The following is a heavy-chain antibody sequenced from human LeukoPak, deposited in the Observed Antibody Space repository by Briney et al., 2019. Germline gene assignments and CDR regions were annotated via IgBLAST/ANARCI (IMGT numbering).Heavy chain of an antibody. V-gene: IGHV3-7*01. CDR1: GFTFSSYS. CDR3: ARGGILRSSLFDS. Sequence: PGGSLRLSCAASGFTFSSYSMNWVRQAPGKGLEWVVNIKQDGSEKYYVDSVKGRFTISRDNARNSLYLQMNSLRAEDTAVYYCARGGILRSSLFDSWGQGTLVTVSS. CDR2: IKQDGSEK. D-gene: IGHD2-15*01. J-gene: IGHJ4*02.